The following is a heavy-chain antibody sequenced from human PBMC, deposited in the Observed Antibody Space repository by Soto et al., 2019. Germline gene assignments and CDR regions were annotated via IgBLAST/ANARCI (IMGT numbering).Heavy chain of an antibody. CDR2: IYYTGST. V-gene: IGHV4-59*01. J-gene: IGHJ4*02. Sequence: SETLSLTCTVSGGSISSFYWSWIRQPPGKGLEWIGYIYYTGSTNYSPSLKSRVTISVDTSKNQFSLKLSSVTAADTAVYYCARDRREGGLFDYWGQGXLVTVSS. CDR3: ARDRREGGLFDY. CDR1: GGSISSFY. D-gene: IGHD1-26*01.